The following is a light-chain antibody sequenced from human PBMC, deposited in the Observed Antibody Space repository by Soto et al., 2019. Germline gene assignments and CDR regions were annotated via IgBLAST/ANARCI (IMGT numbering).Light chain of an antibody. CDR2: GAS. CDR1: QSVNNNY. Sequence: ETVLTQSPGTLSLSPGERATLSCRASQSVNNNYLAWCQQKPCQAHRLLIYGASSRATGIPDRFSGSGSGTDLTPTISRLEPEDFAVYYCQQYGSSPTWTFGQGTKVDIK. CDR3: QQYGSSPTWT. J-gene: IGKJ1*01. V-gene: IGKV3-20*01.